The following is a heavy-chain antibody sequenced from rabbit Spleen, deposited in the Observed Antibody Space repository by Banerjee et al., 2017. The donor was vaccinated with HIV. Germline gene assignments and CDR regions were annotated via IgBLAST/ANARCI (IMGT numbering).Heavy chain of an antibody. CDR2: IYADSSGST. D-gene: IGHD1-1*01. V-gene: IGHV1S40*01. Sequence: QSLEESGGGLVQPEGSLTLTCTASGFSFSSSYYMCWVRQAPGKGLECIACIYADSSGSTYYASWAKGRFTISKTSSTTVTLQMNSLTAADTATYFCARDPNYASGHYIYSFWGQGTLVTVS. CDR3: ARDPNYASGHYIYSF. CDR1: GFSFSSSYY. J-gene: IGHJ4*01.